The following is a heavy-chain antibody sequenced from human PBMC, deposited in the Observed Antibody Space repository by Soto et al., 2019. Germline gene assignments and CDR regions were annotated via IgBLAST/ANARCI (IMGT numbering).Heavy chain of an antibody. CDR3: ASLPPRSVYSNYPVYYYYYGMDV. CDR1: GYTFTSYG. CDR2: ISAYNGNT. Sequence: ASVKVSCKASGYTFTSYGISWVRQAPGQGLEWMGWISAYNGNTNYAQKLQGRVTMTTDTSTSTAYMELRSLRSDDTAVYYCASLPPRSVYSNYPVYYYYYGMDVWGRGTTVTVSS. J-gene: IGHJ6*02. D-gene: IGHD4-4*01. V-gene: IGHV1-18*01.